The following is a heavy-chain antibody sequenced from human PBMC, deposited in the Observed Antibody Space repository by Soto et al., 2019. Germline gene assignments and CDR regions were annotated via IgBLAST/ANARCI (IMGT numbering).Heavy chain of an antibody. J-gene: IGHJ4*02. CDR2: ISSSSSTI. V-gene: IGHV3-48*02. CDR1: GFTFSSYS. D-gene: IGHD1-7*01. Sequence: EVQLVESGGGLVQPGGSLRLSCAASGFTFSSYSMNWVRQTPGKGLEWVSYISSSSSTIYYADSVKGRFTISRDNAKNSLYLQMNSLRDEDTAVYYCASSRLELRGRDYWGQGTLVTVSS. CDR3: ASSRLELRGRDY.